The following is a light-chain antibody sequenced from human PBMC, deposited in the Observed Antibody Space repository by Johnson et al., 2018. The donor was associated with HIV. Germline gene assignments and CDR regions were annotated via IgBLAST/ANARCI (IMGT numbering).Light chain of an antibody. Sequence: QSILTQPPSVSAAPGQKVTISCSGSSSNIGNNYVSWYQQLPGTAPKLLIYENNKRPSGIPDRFSGSKSGTSATLGITGLQTGDEADYYCGTWDSSLCAGRYVFGTGTKVTVL. CDR2: ENN. J-gene: IGLJ1*01. V-gene: IGLV1-51*02. CDR1: SSNIGNNY. CDR3: GTWDSSLCAGRYV.